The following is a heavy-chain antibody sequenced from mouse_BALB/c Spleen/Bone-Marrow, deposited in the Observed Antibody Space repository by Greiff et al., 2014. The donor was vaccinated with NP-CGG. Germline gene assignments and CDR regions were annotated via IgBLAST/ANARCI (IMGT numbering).Heavy chain of an antibody. V-gene: IGHV14-3*02. D-gene: IGHD1-1*01. J-gene: IGHJ2*01. CDR3: ARYYYGSSLFDY. CDR2: IDPANGNT. CDR1: VFNIKDTY. Sequence: VQLQQSGAELVKPGASVKLSCTASVFNIKDTYMHWVKQRPEQGLEWIGRIDPANGNTKYDPKFQGKATITADTSSNTAYLQLSSLTSEDTAVYYCARYYYGSSLFDYWGQGTTLTVSS.